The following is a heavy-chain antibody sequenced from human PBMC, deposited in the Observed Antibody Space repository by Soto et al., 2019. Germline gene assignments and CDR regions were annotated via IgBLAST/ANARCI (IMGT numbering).Heavy chain of an antibody. CDR2: IYYSGST. CDR1: GGSIYNYY. J-gene: IGHJ6*02. Sequence: PSETLSLTCTVSGGSIYNYYWSWIRQPPGKGLEWIGYIYYSGSTNFNPSLKSRLTMSVDTSKNQFFLTLSSVTAADTAVYYCARERIAAVWGQGTTVTVSS. CDR3: ARERIAAV. D-gene: IGHD6-25*01. V-gene: IGHV4-59*01.